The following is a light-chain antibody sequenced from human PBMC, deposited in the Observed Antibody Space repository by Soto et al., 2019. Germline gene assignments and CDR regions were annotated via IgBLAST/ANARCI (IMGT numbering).Light chain of an antibody. CDR1: QSVGSRY. J-gene: IGKJ4*01. CDR3: QYYGTSVFI. CDR2: AAS. V-gene: IGKV3-20*01. Sequence: DIVLTQSRNTLSLSPGGSPTLTCRASQSVGSRYLAWYQQKNGQAPRLXIYAASTRATGIPDRFSGSGYGTAFNLTITRLEPEDIAVYYCQYYGTSVFIFGGGTKVDIK.